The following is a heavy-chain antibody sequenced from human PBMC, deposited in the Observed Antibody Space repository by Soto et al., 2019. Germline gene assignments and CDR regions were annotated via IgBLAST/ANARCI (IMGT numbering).Heavy chain of an antibody. CDR2: IGGSTTT. CDR3: AKDEGYCSSTSCYQAPYYFDY. D-gene: IGHD2-2*01. V-gene: IGHV3-23*01. Sequence: PGGSLRLSCAASGFTFRTYTMNWVRQGPGKGLEWVSGIGGSTTTYYADSVKGRFTISRDNSRNMVFLQMTSLRAEDTAVYYCAKDEGYCSSTSCYQAPYYFDYWGQGTLVTVSS. CDR1: GFTFRTYT. J-gene: IGHJ4*02.